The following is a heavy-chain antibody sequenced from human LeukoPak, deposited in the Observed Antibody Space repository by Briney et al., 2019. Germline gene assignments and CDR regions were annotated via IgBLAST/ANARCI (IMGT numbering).Heavy chain of an antibody. CDR1: GGSISSDTYF. CDR3: ARTYSSSWYEYYYYYYMDV. V-gene: IGHV4-61*02. CDR2: ISSTGRT. J-gene: IGHJ6*03. D-gene: IGHD6-13*01. Sequence: SQTLSLTCTVSGGSISSDTYFWSWIRQPAGKGLEWIGRISSTGRTDYNPSLTSRVTISIDMSKNQFSLKLSSVTAADTAVYYCARTYSSSWYEYYYYYYMDVWGKGTTVTVSS.